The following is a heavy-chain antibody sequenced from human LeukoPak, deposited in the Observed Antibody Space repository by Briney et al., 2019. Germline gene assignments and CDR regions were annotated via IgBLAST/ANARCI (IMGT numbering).Heavy chain of an antibody. V-gene: IGHV3-30*03. D-gene: IGHD6-19*01. CDR3: ARDPTYSSGLIDY. J-gene: IGHJ4*02. CDR1: GFTFSSYG. Sequence: GGSLRLSCAASGFTFSSYGMPWVRQAPGKGLEWVAVISYDGSNKYYADSVKGRFTISRDNSKNTLYLQMNSLRAEDTAVYYCARDPTYSSGLIDYWGQGTLVTVSS. CDR2: ISYDGSNK.